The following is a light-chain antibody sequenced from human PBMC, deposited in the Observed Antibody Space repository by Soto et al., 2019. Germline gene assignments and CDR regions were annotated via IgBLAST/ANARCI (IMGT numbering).Light chain of an antibody. J-gene: IGLJ2*01. CDR2: GNS. CDR1: SSNIGAGYD. Sequence: QSVLTQPPSVSGAPGQRVTISCTGSSSNIGAGYDVHWYQQLPGTAPKLLIYGNSNRPSGVPDRFSGSKSGTSAALAITGLQAEDEADYYCQSYGSSDVVFGGVTKLNVL. V-gene: IGLV1-40*01. CDR3: QSYGSSDVV.